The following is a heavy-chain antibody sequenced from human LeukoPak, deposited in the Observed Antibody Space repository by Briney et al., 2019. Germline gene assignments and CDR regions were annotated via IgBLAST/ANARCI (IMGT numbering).Heavy chain of an antibody. V-gene: IGHV3-21*01. Sequence: PGGSLRLSCAASGFTFSSYSMNWVRQAPGRGLEWVSSISSSSSYIYYADSVKGRFTISRDNAKNSLYLQMNSLRAEDTAVYYCARTNYYDSSGSAAFDYWGQGTLVTVSS. CDR1: GFTFSSYS. CDR2: ISSSSSYI. CDR3: ARTNYYDSSGSAAFDY. D-gene: IGHD3-22*01. J-gene: IGHJ4*02.